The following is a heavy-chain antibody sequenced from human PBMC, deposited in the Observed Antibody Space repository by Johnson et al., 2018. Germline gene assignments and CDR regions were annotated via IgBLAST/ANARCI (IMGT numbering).Heavy chain of an antibody. J-gene: IGHJ3*02. D-gene: IGHD3-22*01. CDR2: IKSKTAGGPT. CDR3: TAGFYYYDSSGYSDAFDI. CDR1: GFTFSNAW. Sequence: VQLVQSGGGLVQPGGSLRLSCAASGFTFSNAWMNWVRQAPGKGLEWVGRIKSKTAGGPTDYAAPVNGRFTISRVDSKNTLYMQMNSLKTEDTAVYYCTAGFYYYDSSGYSDAFDIWGQGTMVTVSS. V-gene: IGHV3-15*07.